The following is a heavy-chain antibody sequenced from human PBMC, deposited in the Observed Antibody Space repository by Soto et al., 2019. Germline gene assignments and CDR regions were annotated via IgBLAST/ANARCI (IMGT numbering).Heavy chain of an antibody. CDR1: GGSISSYY. J-gene: IGHJ6*02. V-gene: IGHV4-59*01. CDR2: IYYSGST. D-gene: IGHD3-10*01. Sequence: PSETLSLTCTVSGGSISSYYWSWIRQPPGKGLEWIGYIYYSGSTNYNPSLKSRVTISVDTSKNQFSLKLSSVTAADTAVYYCARGSVIYGMDVWGQGTMVTVSS. CDR3: ARGSVIYGMDV.